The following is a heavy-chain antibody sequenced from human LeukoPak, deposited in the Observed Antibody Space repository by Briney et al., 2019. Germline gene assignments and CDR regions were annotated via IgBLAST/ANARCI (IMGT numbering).Heavy chain of an antibody. CDR1: GYTFTDYY. CDR3: ATNILVRDIINWFDP. V-gene: IGHV1-2*02. D-gene: IGHD3-10*01. CDR2: IKPNSGGT. J-gene: IGHJ5*02. Sequence: ASVKVSCKASGYTFTDYYMHWVRQAPGQGLEWMGWIKPNSGGTRSAQKFQGRVTMTRDTSTGTAYMEPSSLRYDDTAVYYCATNILVRDIINWFDPWGQGTLVTVSS.